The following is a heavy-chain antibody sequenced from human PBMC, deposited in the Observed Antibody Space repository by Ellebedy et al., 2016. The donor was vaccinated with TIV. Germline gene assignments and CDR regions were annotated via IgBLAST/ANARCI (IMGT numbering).Heavy chain of an antibody. Sequence: GESLKISCAASGFSISSYWMTWVRQAPGKGLEWVANIKQDGSQKYYVDSVKGRFTISRDNAKNSLHLQMNSLTAEDTAVYYCARYDGSGYALEYWGQGTLVTVSS. V-gene: IGHV3-7*03. CDR1: GFSISSYW. CDR3: ARYDGSGYALEY. CDR2: IKQDGSQK. J-gene: IGHJ4*02. D-gene: IGHD3-22*01.